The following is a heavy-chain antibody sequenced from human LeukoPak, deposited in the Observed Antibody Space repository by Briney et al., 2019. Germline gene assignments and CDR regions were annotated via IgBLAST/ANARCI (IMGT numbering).Heavy chain of an antibody. CDR2: IYTSGST. CDR1: GGSISSYY. CDR3: ARSYSSSSYFDY. V-gene: IGHV4-4*09. D-gene: IGHD6-6*01. Sequence: PSETLSLTCAVYGGSISSYYWSWIRQPPGKGLEWIGYIYTSGSTNYNPSLKSRVTISVDTSKNQFSLKLSSVTAADTAVYYCARSYSSSSYFDYWGQGTLVTVSS. J-gene: IGHJ4*02.